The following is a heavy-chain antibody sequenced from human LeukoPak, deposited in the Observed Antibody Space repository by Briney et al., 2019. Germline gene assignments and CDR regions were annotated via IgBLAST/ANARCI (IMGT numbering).Heavy chain of an antibody. Sequence: ASVKVSCKASGYTFTGYYMHWVRQAPGQGLEWVGWINPNSGGTNYAQKFQGRVTMTRDTSISTAYMELSRLRSDDTAVYYCARDPRYSSSWYLDYWGQGTLVTVSS. J-gene: IGHJ4*02. D-gene: IGHD6-13*01. CDR1: GYTFTGYY. CDR2: INPNSGGT. CDR3: ARDPRYSSSWYLDY. V-gene: IGHV1-2*02.